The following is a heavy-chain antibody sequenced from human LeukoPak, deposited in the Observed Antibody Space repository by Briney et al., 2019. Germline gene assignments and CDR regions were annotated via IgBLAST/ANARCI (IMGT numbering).Heavy chain of an antibody. D-gene: IGHD6-13*01. J-gene: IGHJ3*02. CDR1: GFTFSSHW. V-gene: IGHV3-7*01. Sequence: PGGSLRLSCAASGFTFSSHWMTWVRQDPGKGLEWVANINQDGSERYYVDSVKGRFTISRDNAKNSLYLQMNSLRAEDTAVYYCARDSEYSSSFAFDIWGQGTMVTVSS. CDR3: ARDSEYSSSFAFDI. CDR2: INQDGSER.